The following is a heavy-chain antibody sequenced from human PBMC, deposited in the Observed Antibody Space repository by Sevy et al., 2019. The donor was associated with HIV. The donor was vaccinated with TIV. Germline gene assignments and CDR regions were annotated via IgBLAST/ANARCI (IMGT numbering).Heavy chain of an antibody. CDR1: GGTLNNYG. CDR2: IIPSAGIA. V-gene: IGHV1-69*10. CDR3: ASVRPCGGDCYFFDT. D-gene: IGHD2-21*02. J-gene: IGHJ4*02. Sequence: ASVKVSCKASGGTLNNYGMNWVRQAPGQGLEWMGGIIPSAGIASYGQRIKGRAAITADTSTSTLYLEVGRLRSDDTAVYFCASVRPCGGDCYFFDTWGQGTLVTVSS.